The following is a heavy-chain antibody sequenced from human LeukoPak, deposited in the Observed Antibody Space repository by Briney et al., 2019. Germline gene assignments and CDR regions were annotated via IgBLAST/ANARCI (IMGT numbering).Heavy chain of an antibody. Sequence: PGGSLRLSCAASGFTFSNAWMSWVRQAPGKGLEWVGRIKSKTDGGTTDYAAPVKGRFTISRDVSKNTLYLQMNSLKTEDTAVYYCTTDGYCSGGSCDSTGYYYYMDVWGKGTTVTVSS. CDR2: IKSKTDGGTT. CDR1: GFTFSNAW. D-gene: IGHD2-15*01. CDR3: TTDGYCSGGSCDSTGYYYYMDV. J-gene: IGHJ6*03. V-gene: IGHV3-15*01.